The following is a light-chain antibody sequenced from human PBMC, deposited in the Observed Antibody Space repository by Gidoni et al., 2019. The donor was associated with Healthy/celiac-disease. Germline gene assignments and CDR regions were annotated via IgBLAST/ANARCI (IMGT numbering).Light chain of an antibody. CDR3: MQRIEFPSIT. J-gene: IGKJ5*01. CDR2: TLS. Sequence: DTVMTQNLLSLPAAPGEPAALSCRSSQSIWDSDDGHTYLDWYLQKPGRSPQLLLFTLSYRASGVPDRFRAGGSGPDFTLKISRVESEDVGVYYSMQRIEFPSITFXXXTRLDIK. CDR1: QSIWDSDDGHTY. V-gene: IGKV2-40*01.